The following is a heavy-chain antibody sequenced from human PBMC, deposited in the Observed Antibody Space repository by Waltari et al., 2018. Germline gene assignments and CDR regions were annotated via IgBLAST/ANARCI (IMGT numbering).Heavy chain of an antibody. CDR1: GYTFSSFE. J-gene: IGHJ6*02. CDR3: ARSPRGCSGDRCYSYDYYGMDV. Sequence: QAQLVQSGAEVKKPGAAVKVSCQASGYTFSSFEINWVRQAPGHGREWMGRVNPNSGNTGYAENVQGRVTMNSDTAISTAYMELRRLTSHDTAIYYCARSPRGCSGDRCYSYDYYGMDVWGQGTTVTVSS. CDR2: VNPNSGNT. V-gene: IGHV1-8*01. D-gene: IGHD2-15*01.